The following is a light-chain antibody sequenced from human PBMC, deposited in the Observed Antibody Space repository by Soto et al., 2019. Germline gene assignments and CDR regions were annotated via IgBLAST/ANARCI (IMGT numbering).Light chain of an antibody. J-gene: IGKJ2*01. V-gene: IGKV3-20*01. CDR2: GAS. CDR1: QSVSSSY. CDR3: HHYVSPPYT. Sequence: EIVLTQSPGTLSLSPGEGATLSCRASQSVSSSYLAWYQQKPGQAPRLLIYGASSSATGIPDRFSGSGSGASFTLTISRLDPADFAFYYGHHYVSPPYTFGQGTKLEIK.